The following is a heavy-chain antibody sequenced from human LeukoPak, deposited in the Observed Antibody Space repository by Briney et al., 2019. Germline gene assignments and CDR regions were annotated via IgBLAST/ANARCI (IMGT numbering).Heavy chain of an antibody. V-gene: IGHV3-30*18. J-gene: IGHJ4*02. CDR1: GFTFSNYG. D-gene: IGHD3-3*02. Sequence: GRSLRLSCVASGFTFSNYGMHWVLQAPGRGLEWVAVISDDGSKQYYAESVKGRFTISRDNSKNTLYLQMNSLGVEDTAVYYCAKGGGRISDHYFDNWGQGTLVTVSS. CDR2: ISDDGSKQ. CDR3: AKGGGRISDHYFDN.